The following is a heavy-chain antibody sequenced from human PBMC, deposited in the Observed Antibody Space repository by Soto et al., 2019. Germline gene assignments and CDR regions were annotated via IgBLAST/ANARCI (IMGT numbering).Heavy chain of an antibody. Sequence: EVQLVESGGGQVKPGGSLRLSCAASGFTFNTYTMNWVRQAPGKGLEWVSSISSTSSYIYYADSVKGRFTISRDNAGNSLYLQMSSLRAEDTAVYYCARDSSLFCTGGTCYLQGAFDIWGQGTMVTVSS. CDR2: ISSTSSYI. D-gene: IGHD2-15*01. CDR1: GFTFNTYT. CDR3: ARDSSLFCTGGTCYLQGAFDI. J-gene: IGHJ3*02. V-gene: IGHV3-21*01.